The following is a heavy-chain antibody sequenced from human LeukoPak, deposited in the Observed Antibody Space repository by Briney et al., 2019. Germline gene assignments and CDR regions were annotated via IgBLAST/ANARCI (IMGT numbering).Heavy chain of an antibody. J-gene: IGHJ5*02. V-gene: IGHV1-2*02. CDR1: GYTLTELS. Sequence: ASVKVSCKVSGYTLTELSMHWVRQAPGQGLEWMGWINPNSGGTNYAQKFQGRVTMTRDTSISTAYMELSSLRSDDTAVYYCATPSGYSGYDFITSSWGQGTLVTVSS. CDR2: INPNSGGT. D-gene: IGHD5-12*01. CDR3: ATPSGYSGYDFITSS.